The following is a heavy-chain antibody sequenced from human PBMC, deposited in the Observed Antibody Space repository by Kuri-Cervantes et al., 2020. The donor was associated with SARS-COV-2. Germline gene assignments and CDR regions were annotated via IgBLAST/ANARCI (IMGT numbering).Heavy chain of an antibody. V-gene: IGHV3-64D*06. CDR1: GFAFSSYA. CDR2: ISSNGGST. D-gene: IGHD2-15*01. CDR3: TRMSSGGSPDY. Sequence: GGSLRLSCSASGFAFSSYAMHWVRQAPGKGLEYVSAISSNGGSTYYADSVKGRFTISRDNSKNTLYLQMSSLRAEDTAVYYCTRMSSGGSPDYWGQGTLVTVSS. J-gene: IGHJ4*02.